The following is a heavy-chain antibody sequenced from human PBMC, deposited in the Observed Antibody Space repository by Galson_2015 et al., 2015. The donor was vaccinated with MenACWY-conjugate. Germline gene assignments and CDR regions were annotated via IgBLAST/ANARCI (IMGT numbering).Heavy chain of an antibody. CDR1: GGFINSGGYH. Sequence: TLSLTCSVSGGFINSGGYHWTWIRQHPEKGLEWIGYIYYSGTTSYNPALKSRITISVDTSKNQFSLSLSSVTAADTAVYYCARVNHYDSIAYYFDYWGQGTLVTVSA. CDR2: IYYSGTT. V-gene: IGHV4-31*03. J-gene: IGHJ4*02. D-gene: IGHD3-22*01. CDR3: ARVNHYDSIAYYFDY.